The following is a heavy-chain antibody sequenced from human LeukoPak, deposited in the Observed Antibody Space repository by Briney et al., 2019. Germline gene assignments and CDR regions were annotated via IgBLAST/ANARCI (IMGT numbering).Heavy chain of an antibody. CDR3: ARVFSGNSDDYYYGMDV. CDR1: GYTFTSYY. J-gene: IGHJ6*02. V-gene: IGHV1-46*01. CDR2: INPSGGST. Sequence: APVKVSCKATGYTFTSYYMHWVRQAPGQGLEWMGIINPSGGSTSYAQKFQGRVTMTRDTSTSTVYMELSSLRSEDTAVYYCARVFSGNSDDYYYGMDVWGQGTTVTVSS. D-gene: IGHD4-23*01.